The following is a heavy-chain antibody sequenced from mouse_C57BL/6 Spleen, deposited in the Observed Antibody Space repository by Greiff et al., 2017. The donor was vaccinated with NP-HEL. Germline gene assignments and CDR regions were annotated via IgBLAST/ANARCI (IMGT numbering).Heavy chain of an antibody. CDR3: AREGEITTVVAPFDY. J-gene: IGHJ2*01. CDR1: GFNIKNTY. Sequence: EVKLMESVAELVRPGASVKLSCTASGFNIKNTYMHWVKQRPEQGLEWIGRIDPANGNTKYAPKFQGKATITADTSSNTAYPQLSSLTSEDTAIYYCAREGEITTVVAPFDYWGQGTTLTVSS. D-gene: IGHD1-1*01. CDR2: IDPANGNT. V-gene: IGHV14-3*01.